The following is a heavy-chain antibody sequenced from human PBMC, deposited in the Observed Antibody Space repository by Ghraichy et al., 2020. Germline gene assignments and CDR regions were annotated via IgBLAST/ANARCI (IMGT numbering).Heavy chain of an antibody. Sequence: GGSLRLSCAASGFTFSSYAMSWVRQAPGTGLEWVSAIGGSGGSTSYADSVKGRFTISRDNSKNTLYLQMKTLRAEDTTVYSCAKRLAFWSSYYTSFPYYFTDVCGNGTTVTVAS. D-gene: IGHD3-3*01. CDR1: GFTFSSYA. J-gene: IGHJ6*03. V-gene: IGHV3-23*01. CDR3: AKRLAFWSSYYTSFPYYFTDV. CDR2: IGGSGGST.